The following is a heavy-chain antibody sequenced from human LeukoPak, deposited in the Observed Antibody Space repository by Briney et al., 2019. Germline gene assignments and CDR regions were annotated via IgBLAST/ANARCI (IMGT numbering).Heavy chain of an antibody. CDR2: IKRNTGGGTT. CDR3: TTDRSIAARPLFDY. J-gene: IGHJ4*02. Sequence: GGALILSCVASGLTFSSGWMGWVRQAPGKGLEWVGRIKRNTGGGTTDYAALVKGRFTVSRDDSKNTLHLQVNSLKTEDTAVYCCTTDRSIAARPLFDYWGQGILVTVSS. CDR1: GLTFSSGW. V-gene: IGHV3-15*01. D-gene: IGHD6-6*01.